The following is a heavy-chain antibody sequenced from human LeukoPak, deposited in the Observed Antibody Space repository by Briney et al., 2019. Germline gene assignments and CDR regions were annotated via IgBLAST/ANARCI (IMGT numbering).Heavy chain of an antibody. Sequence: GGSLRLSCAASGFTFSDYYMSWIRQAPGKGLEWVSYISSSGSTIYYADSVKGRFTISRDNAKNSLYLQMNSLRAEDTAVYYCAKDISTGYYYFQSWGQGTLVTVSS. CDR2: ISSSGSTI. J-gene: IGHJ4*02. V-gene: IGHV3-11*01. CDR1: GFTFSDYY. CDR3: AKDISTGYYYFQS. D-gene: IGHD3-22*01.